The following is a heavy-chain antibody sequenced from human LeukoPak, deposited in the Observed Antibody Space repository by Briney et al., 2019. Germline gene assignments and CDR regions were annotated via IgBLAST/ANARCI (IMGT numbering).Heavy chain of an antibody. D-gene: IGHD3-10*01. V-gene: IGHV4-59*12. J-gene: IGHJ6*03. CDR3: ARDRVLLWFGEPIYYYMDV. CDR2: IYFSGST. CDR1: GGSISSYY. Sequence: SETLSLTCTVSGGSISSYYWTWIRQPPGKGLEWIGYIYFSGSTNYNPSLKNRVTFSVDTSKNQFSLKLSSVTAADTAVYYCARDRVLLWFGEPIYYYMDVWGKGTTVTVSS.